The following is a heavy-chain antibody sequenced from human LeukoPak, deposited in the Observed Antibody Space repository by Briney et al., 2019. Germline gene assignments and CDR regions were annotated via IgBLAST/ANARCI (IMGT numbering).Heavy chain of an antibody. CDR1: GYTFTSYG. CDR3: ARAGSSSWEDPLYYYYMDV. CDR2: INPNSGGT. J-gene: IGHJ6*03. D-gene: IGHD6-13*01. Sequence: PGASVKVSCKASGYTFTSYGISWVRQAPGQGLEWMGWINPNSGGTNYAQKFQGRVTMTRDTSISTAYMELSRLRSDDTAVYYCARAGSSSWEDPLYYYYMDVWGKGTTVTVSS. V-gene: IGHV1-2*02.